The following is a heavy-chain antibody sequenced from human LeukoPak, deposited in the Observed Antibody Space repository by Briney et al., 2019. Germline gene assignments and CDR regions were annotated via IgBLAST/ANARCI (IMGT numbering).Heavy chain of an antibody. CDR1: GGSFSGYY. CDR3: ARGLRAVADPFDY. J-gene: IGHJ4*02. CDR2: INHSGST. V-gene: IGHV4-34*01. D-gene: IGHD6-19*01. Sequence: SETLSLTCAVYGGSFSGYYWCWIRQPPGKGLEWIGEINHSGSTNYNPSLKSRVTISVDTSKNQFSLKLSSVTAADTAVYYCARGLRAVADPFDYRGQGTLVTVSS.